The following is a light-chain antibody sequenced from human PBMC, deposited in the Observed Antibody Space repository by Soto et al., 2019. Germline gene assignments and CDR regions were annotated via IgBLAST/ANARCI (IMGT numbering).Light chain of an antibody. CDR3: QQYNNLPLT. CDR1: QDISNS. J-gene: IGKJ4*01. V-gene: IGKV1-33*01. Sequence: DIPLARAPSSVSASVGDRVTITCQASQDISNSLNWYQQRPGKAPNLLIYDASNLETGVPSRFSGSGSGTHFTLTISSLQPEDIATYHCQQYNNLPLTFGGGTKVDI. CDR2: DAS.